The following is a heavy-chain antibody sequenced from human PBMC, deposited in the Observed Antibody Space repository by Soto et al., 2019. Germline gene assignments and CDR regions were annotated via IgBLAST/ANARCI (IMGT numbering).Heavy chain of an antibody. CDR1: GFALSTRGVG. Sequence: QITLKESGPTLVKPTQTLTLTCTCSGFALSTRGVGVGWIRQPPGKALEWLALIYWHDEKRYNPSLKSRLTIPQDTSKNQVVLTMTNVDPVDTGTYYCAHRHPSAVGTDRYCFGSWGQGSLVTVSS. D-gene: IGHD6-13*01. CDR2: IYWHDEK. V-gene: IGHV2-5*01. CDR3: AHRHPSAVGTDRYCFGS. J-gene: IGHJ5*01.